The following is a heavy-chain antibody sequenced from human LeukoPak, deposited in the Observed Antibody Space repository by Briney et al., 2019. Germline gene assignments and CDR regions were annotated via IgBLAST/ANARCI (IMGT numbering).Heavy chain of an antibody. J-gene: IGHJ5*02. CDR3: ARDSSGWYHWFDP. D-gene: IGHD6-19*01. CDR1: GYTFTSYD. CDR2: TNPNSGNT. V-gene: IGHV1-8*01. Sequence: ASVKVSCKASGYTFTSYDIQWVRQATGQGLEWMGWTNPNSGNTGYAQKFQGRVTMTRNTSISTAYMELSSLRSEDTAVYYCARDSSGWYHWFDPWGQGTLVTVSS.